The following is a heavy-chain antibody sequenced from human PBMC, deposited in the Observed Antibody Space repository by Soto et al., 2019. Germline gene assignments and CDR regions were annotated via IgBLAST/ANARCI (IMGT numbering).Heavy chain of an antibody. J-gene: IGHJ6*02. CDR2: INWNGGST. CDR3: ARAFRRWSGKGGMDV. Sequence: GGSLRLSCAASGFTFDDYGMSWVRQAPGKGLEWVSGINWNGGSTGYADSVKGRFTISRDNAKNSLYLQMNSLRAEDTALYYCARAFRRWSGKGGMDVWGQGTTVTVSS. V-gene: IGHV3-20*04. D-gene: IGHD3-10*01. CDR1: GFTFDDYG.